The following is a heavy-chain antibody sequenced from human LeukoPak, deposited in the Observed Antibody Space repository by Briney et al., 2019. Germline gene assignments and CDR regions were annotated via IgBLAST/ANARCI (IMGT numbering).Heavy chain of an antibody. CDR3: AKGGGARPFDY. V-gene: IGHV3-23*01. J-gene: IGHJ4*02. CDR2: ISGSGGST. Sequence: GVSLRLSCAASGFTFSSYAMSWVRQAPGKGLEWVSAISGSGGSTYSADSVKGRFTISRDNSKNTLYLQMNSLRAEDTAVYYCAKGGGARPFDYWGQGTLVTVSS. CDR1: GFTFSSYA. D-gene: IGHD3-16*01.